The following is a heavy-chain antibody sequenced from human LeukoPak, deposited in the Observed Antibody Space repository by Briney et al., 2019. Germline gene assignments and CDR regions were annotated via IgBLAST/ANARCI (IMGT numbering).Heavy chain of an antibody. J-gene: IGHJ6*02. CDR1: GGSISSYY. CDR3: ARHRGRSYYYYYGMDV. V-gene: IGHV4-59*08. Sequence: SETLSLTCTVSGGSISSYYWSWNRQPPGKGLEWIGYIYYSGSTNYNPSLKSRVTISVDTSKNQFSLKLSSVTAADTAVYYCARHRGRSYYYYYGMDVWGQGTTVTVSS. CDR2: IYYSGST.